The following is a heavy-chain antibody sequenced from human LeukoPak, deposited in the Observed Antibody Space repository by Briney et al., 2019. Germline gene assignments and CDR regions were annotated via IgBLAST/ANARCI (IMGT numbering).Heavy chain of an antibody. CDR3: GKNRYSGSLSPFDI. Sequence: PGGSLRLSCAASGFTFSSAWMNWVRQAPGKGLEWVSAISGGGGNTYYADSVKGRFTISRDNSKNTLYLQMNSLRAEDTAVYYCGKNRYSGSLSPFDIWGQGTMVTVSS. V-gene: IGHV3-23*01. CDR2: ISGGGGNT. D-gene: IGHD1-26*01. J-gene: IGHJ3*02. CDR1: GFTFSSAW.